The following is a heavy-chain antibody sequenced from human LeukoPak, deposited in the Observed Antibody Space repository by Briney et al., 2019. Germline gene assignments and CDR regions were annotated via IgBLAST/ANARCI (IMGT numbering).Heavy chain of an antibody. D-gene: IGHD3-10*01. CDR3: ARSTGSLGWFDP. Sequence: GASVKVSCKASGYAFTSYYMHWVRQAPGQGLEWMGIINPSGGSTSYAQKFQGRVTMTRDMSTSTVYMELSSLRSEDTAVYYCARSTGSLGWFDPWGQGTLVTVSS. J-gene: IGHJ5*02. V-gene: IGHV1-46*01. CDR2: INPSGGST. CDR1: GYAFTSYY.